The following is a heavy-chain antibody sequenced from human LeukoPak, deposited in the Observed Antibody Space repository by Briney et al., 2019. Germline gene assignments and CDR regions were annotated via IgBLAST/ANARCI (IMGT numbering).Heavy chain of an antibody. V-gene: IGHV3-21*04. D-gene: IGHD1-26*01. Sequence: GGSLRLSCAASAFSLNAYNMNWVRQAPGKRLEWVSSISYTGTYIYYADSVKGRFTISRDNAQNSLYLPMNSLRAEDTAIYYCVRDRGTYRPIDYWGQGTLVTVSS. J-gene: IGHJ4*02. CDR1: AFSLNAYN. CDR2: ISYTGTYI. CDR3: VRDRGTYRPIDY.